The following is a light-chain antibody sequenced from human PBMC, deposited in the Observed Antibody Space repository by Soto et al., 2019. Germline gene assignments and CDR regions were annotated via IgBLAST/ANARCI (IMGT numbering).Light chain of an antibody. J-gene: IGKJ1*01. CDR1: QSVSSSY. Sequence: EIVLPQSPGTLSLSPGERATLSCRARQSVSSSYLAWYQQKPGQAPRLLIYGASSRATGIPDRFSGSGSGTDFTLTIRRLEPEDLAVYYCQQYDMSPSWSFGQGTKVDIK. V-gene: IGKV3-20*01. CDR3: QQYDMSPSWS. CDR2: GAS.